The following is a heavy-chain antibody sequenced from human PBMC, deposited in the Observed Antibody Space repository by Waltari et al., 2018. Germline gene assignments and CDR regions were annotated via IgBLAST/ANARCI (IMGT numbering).Heavy chain of an antibody. Sequence: EVQLLESGGGLVQPGGSLRLSCAASGFTFSSYALSWVRQAPGKGLDWVSAISGSGGSTYYADSVKGRFTISRDNSKNTLYLQMNSLRAEDTAVYYCAKGTAIFGVVIPLWFDPWGQGTLVTVSS. D-gene: IGHD3-3*01. V-gene: IGHV3-23*01. CDR3: AKGTAIFGVVIPLWFDP. CDR1: GFTFSSYA. J-gene: IGHJ5*02. CDR2: ISGSGGST.